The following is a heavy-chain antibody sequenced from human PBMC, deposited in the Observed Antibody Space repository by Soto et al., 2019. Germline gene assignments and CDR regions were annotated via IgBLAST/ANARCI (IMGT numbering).Heavy chain of an antibody. V-gene: IGHV4-34*01. CDR1: GGSFSGYY. D-gene: IGHD4-17*01. Sequence: PSETLSLTCAVYGGSFSGYYWSWIRQPPGKGLEWIGEINHSGSTNYNPSLKSRVTISVDTSKNQFSLKLSSVTAADTAVYYCARPLLTTVTTTYRYWGQGTLVTVSS. CDR2: INHSGST. CDR3: ARPLLTTVTTTYRY. J-gene: IGHJ4*02.